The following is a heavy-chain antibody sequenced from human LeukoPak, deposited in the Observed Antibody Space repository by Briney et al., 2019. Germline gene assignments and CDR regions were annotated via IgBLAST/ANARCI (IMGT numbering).Heavy chain of an antibody. J-gene: IGHJ4*02. V-gene: IGHV3-23*01. D-gene: IGHD3-10*01. Sequence: GRSLRLSCAASGFTFSSYAMSWVRQAPGKGLEWVSAISGSGGSTYYADSVKGRFTISRDNSKNTLYLQMNSLRAEDTAVYYCASPGDYYGSGSYYIARDYWGQGTLVTVSS. CDR2: ISGSGGST. CDR3: ASPGDYYGSGSYYIARDY. CDR1: GFTFSSYA.